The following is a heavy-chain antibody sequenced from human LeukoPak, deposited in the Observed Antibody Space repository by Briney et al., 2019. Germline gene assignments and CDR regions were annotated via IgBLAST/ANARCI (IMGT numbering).Heavy chain of an antibody. CDR1: GDTLANYG. Sequence: ASVKVSCKAPGDTLANYGITWVRQAPGQGLEWMGWNTGYSGNTNYAQHFQGRVTMTTERSTSTAYLELRSLRSDDTAVYYCAKDIHPGLDSGASCCFDYWGQGTPVTVSS. D-gene: IGHD3-22*01. J-gene: IGHJ4*02. V-gene: IGHV1-18*04. CDR2: NTGYSGNT. CDR3: AKDIHPGLDSGASCCFDY.